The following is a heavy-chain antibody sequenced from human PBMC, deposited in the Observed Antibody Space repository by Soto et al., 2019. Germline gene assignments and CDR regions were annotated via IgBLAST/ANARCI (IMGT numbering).Heavy chain of an antibody. CDR2: LASDGRDR. CDR1: GFTFSNYA. Sequence: QVQLVESGGDVVQPGRSLTLSCAASGFTFSNYAMHWVRQPPGKGLEWVAVLASDGRDRHYADSVKGRLTVSRDNSQNILYLQMNSLRAKDTAVYYCAKDESYGPANYYIAYSGQGTLVTVSS. V-gene: IGHV3-30*18. D-gene: IGHD4-17*01. J-gene: IGHJ4*02. CDR3: AKDESYGPANYYIAY.